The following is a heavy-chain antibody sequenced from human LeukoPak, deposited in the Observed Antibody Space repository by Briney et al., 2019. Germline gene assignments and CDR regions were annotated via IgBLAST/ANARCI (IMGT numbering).Heavy chain of an antibody. J-gene: IGHJ3*02. Sequence: SVKVSCKASGGTFSSYAISWVRQAPGQGLEWMGGIIPIFGTANYAQKFQGRVTITADKSTSTAYMELSSLRSEDTAVYYCARTHDSSGYYEDAFDIWGQGTMVTVSS. D-gene: IGHD3-22*01. CDR3: ARTHDSSGYYEDAFDI. CDR1: GGTFSSYA. V-gene: IGHV1-69*06. CDR2: IIPIFGTA.